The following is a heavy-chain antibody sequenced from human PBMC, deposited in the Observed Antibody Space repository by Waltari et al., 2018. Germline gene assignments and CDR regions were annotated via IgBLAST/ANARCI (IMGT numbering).Heavy chain of an antibody. J-gene: IGHJ5*02. D-gene: IGHD3-3*02. V-gene: IGHV3-23*01. CDR2: VGGRGVST. Sequence: EVQLLESGGGLVEPGGSLRLPCAASGFTFRSHTMSWVPQAPGKGLEWVSGVGGRGVSTLYADSVKGRFTISRDNSKNTLYLEMNSLRAEDTALYFCVRDISIIAGSRSDNWFDPWGQGTLVTVSS. CDR3: VRDISIIAGSRSDNWFDP. CDR1: GFTFRSHT.